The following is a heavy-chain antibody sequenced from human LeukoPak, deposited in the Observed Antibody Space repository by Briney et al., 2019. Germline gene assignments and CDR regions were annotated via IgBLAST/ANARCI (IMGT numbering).Heavy chain of an antibody. CDR1: GFTFSSYS. D-gene: IGHD3-22*01. Sequence: GGSLRLSCAASGFTFSSYSMNWVRQAPGKGLEWVSAISGSGGSTYYADSVKGRFTISRDNSKNTLYLQMNSLRAEDTAVYYCAKDFRITMIVVVIMGLFDYWGQGTLVTVSS. CDR3: AKDFRITMIVVVIMGLFDY. J-gene: IGHJ4*02. V-gene: IGHV3-23*01. CDR2: ISGSGGST.